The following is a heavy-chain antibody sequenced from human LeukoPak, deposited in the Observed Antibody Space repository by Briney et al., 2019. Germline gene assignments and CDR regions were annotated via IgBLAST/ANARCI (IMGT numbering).Heavy chain of an antibody. V-gene: IGHV1-18*01. Sequence: ASVKVSCKASGYTFTSYGISWVRQAPGQGLEWMGWISAYNGNTNYAQKLQGRVTMTTDTSTSTAYMELRSLRSDDTAVYYCARALIAAAGTAYFQHWDQGTLVTVSS. CDR3: ARALIAAAGTAYFQH. CDR2: ISAYNGNT. D-gene: IGHD6-13*01. CDR1: GYTFTSYG. J-gene: IGHJ1*01.